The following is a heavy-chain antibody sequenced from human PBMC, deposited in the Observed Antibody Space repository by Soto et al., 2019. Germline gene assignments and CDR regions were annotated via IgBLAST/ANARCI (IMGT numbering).Heavy chain of an antibody. CDR2: IYYSGST. CDR3: ARHELGGSYYSPSPAPFDY. Sequence: QLQLQESGPGLVKPSETLSLTCTVSGGSISSSSYYWGWIRQPPGKGLEWIGSIYYSGSTYYNPPLKSRVTISVDTSKNQFSLKLSSVTAADTAVYYCARHELGGSYYSPSPAPFDYWGQGTLVTVSS. J-gene: IGHJ4*02. V-gene: IGHV4-39*01. D-gene: IGHD1-26*01. CDR1: GGSISSSSYY.